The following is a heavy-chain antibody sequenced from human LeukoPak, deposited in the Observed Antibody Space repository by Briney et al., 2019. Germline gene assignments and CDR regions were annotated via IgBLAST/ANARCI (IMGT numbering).Heavy chain of an antibody. D-gene: IGHD6-19*01. CDR3: ARDLNMYSSGWYYVS. J-gene: IGHJ5*02. V-gene: IGHV3-30*03. Sequence: GGSLRLSCAASGFTFSSYGMHWVRQAPGKGLEWVAVISYDGSNKYYADSVKGRFTISRDNSKNTLFLQMNSLRADDTAVYYCARDLNMYSSGWYYVSWGQGTLVTVSS. CDR2: ISYDGSNK. CDR1: GFTFSSYG.